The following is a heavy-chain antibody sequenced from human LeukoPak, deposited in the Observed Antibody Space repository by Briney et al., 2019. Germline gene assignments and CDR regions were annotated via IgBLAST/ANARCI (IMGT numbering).Heavy chain of an antibody. CDR1: GGSISGYY. J-gene: IGHJ5*02. D-gene: IGHD2-15*01. V-gene: IGHV4-34*01. Sequence: PSETLSLTCTVSGGSISGYYWSWIRQPPGKGLEWIGEINHSGSTNYNPSLKSRVTISVDTSKNQFSLKLSSVTAADTAVYYCARVGGPEGPGNTWFDPWGQGTLVTVSS. CDR3: ARVGGPEGPGNTWFDP. CDR2: INHSGST.